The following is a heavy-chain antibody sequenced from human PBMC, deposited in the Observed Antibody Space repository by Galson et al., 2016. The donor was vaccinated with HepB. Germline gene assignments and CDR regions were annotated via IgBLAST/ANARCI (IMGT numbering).Heavy chain of an antibody. CDR3: AREHFLTGHSTYYFDY. V-gene: IGHV4-39*07. J-gene: IGHJ4*02. D-gene: IGHD3/OR15-3a*01. CDR2: IFYNGDT. Sequence: ETLSLTCSVSGAPASRRNSYWAWIRQPPGKGLEWIGSIFYNGDTYYSPSLNSRVTMSVDPSKNQFSLNLTSVTAADTAVYYCAREHFLTGHSTYYFDYWGQGSLVAVSS. CDR1: GAPASRRNSY.